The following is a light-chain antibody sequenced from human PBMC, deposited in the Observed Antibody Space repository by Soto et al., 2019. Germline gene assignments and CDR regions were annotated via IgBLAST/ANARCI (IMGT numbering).Light chain of an antibody. Sequence: QSVLTQSPSASASLGASVKLTCTLSSGHSSYAIAWHQQQPEKGPRYLMKLNSDGSHSKGDGIPDRFSGSSSGAERYLTISSFQSEDEADYYCQTWGTGIRVFGGGTQLTVL. V-gene: IGLV4-69*01. CDR2: LNSDGSH. J-gene: IGLJ2*01. CDR1: SGHSSYA. CDR3: QTWGTGIRV.